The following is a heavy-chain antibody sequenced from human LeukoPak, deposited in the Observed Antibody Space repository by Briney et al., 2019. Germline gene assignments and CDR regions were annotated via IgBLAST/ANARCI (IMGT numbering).Heavy chain of an antibody. CDR2: ISSSSSYI. V-gene: IGHV3-21*01. J-gene: IGHJ4*02. Sequence: PGGSLRLSCAASGFTFSSYSMNWVRQAPGKGLEWVSSISSSSSYIYYADSVKGRFTISRDNAKNSLYLQMNSLRAEDTAVYYCARDWSGSYPMTYFDYWGQGTLVTVSS. D-gene: IGHD1-26*01. CDR3: ARDWSGSYPMTYFDY. CDR1: GFTFSSYS.